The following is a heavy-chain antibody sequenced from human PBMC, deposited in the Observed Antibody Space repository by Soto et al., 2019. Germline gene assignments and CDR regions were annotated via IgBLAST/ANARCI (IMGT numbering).Heavy chain of an antibody. D-gene: IGHD3-22*01. J-gene: IGHJ4*02. CDR1: GGSVSSGSYY. V-gene: IGHV4-61*01. CDR3: ARLDYDSSGYSFDY. CDR2: IYYSGST. Sequence: SETLSLTCTVSGGSVSSGSYYWSWIRQPPGKGLEWIGYIYYSGSTNYNPSLKSRVTISVDTSKNQFSLKLSSVTAADTAVYYCARLDYDSSGYSFDYWGQGTLVTVSS.